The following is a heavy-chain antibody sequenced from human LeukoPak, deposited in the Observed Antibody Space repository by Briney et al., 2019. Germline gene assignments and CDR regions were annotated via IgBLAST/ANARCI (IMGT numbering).Heavy chain of an antibody. V-gene: IGHV4-30-4*01. CDR3: ARVGGITFGGVIAQEDY. Sequence: PSETLSLTCTVSGGSISSGDYYWSWIRQPPGKGLEWIGYIYYSGSTYYNPSLKSRVTISVDTSKNQFSLKLSSVTAADTAVYYCARVGGITFGGVIAQEDYWGQGTLVTVSS. J-gene: IGHJ4*02. CDR2: IYYSGST. CDR1: GGSISSGDYY. D-gene: IGHD3-16*02.